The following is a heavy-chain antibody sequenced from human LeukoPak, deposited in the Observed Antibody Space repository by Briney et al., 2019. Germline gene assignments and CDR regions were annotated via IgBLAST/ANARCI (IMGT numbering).Heavy chain of an antibody. Sequence: GGSLRLSCAASGFTFSSYSMNWVRQAPGKGLEWVSSISSSSSYIYYADSVKGRFTISRDNAKHSLYLQMNSLRAEDTAVYYCARDPSRYGSGSYYNFVWGQGTLVTVSS. CDR3: ARDPSRYGSGSYYNFV. V-gene: IGHV3-21*01. D-gene: IGHD3-10*01. CDR1: GFTFSSYS. CDR2: ISSSSSYI. J-gene: IGHJ4*02.